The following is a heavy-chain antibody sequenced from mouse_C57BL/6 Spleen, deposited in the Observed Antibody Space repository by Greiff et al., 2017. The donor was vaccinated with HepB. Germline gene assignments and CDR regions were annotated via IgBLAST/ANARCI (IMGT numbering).Heavy chain of an antibody. Sequence: EVHLVESGPGLVKPSQSLSLTCSVTGYSITSGYYWNWIRQFPGNKLEWMGYISYDGSNNYNPSLKNRISITRDTSKNQFFLKLNSVTTEDTATYYCARALAMDYWGQGTSVTVSS. CDR1: GYSITSGYY. CDR3: ARALAMDY. V-gene: IGHV3-6*01. CDR2: ISYDGSN. J-gene: IGHJ4*01.